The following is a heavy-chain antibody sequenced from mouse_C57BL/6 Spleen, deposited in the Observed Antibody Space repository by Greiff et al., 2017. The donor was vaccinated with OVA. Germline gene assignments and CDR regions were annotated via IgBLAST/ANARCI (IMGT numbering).Heavy chain of an antibody. Sequence: QVQLKQPGAELVKPGASVKLSCKASGYTFTSYWMHWVKQRPGRGLEWIGRIDPNSGGTKYNEKFKSKATLTVDKPSSTAYMQLSSLTSEDSAVYYCARGWSNYEDWFAYWGQGTLVTVSA. CDR3: ARGWSNYEDWFAY. V-gene: IGHV1-72*01. D-gene: IGHD2-5*01. CDR1: GYTFTSYW. CDR2: IDPNSGGT. J-gene: IGHJ3*01.